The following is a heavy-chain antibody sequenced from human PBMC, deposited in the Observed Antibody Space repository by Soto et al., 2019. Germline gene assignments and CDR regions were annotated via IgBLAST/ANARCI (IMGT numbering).Heavy chain of an antibody. J-gene: IGHJ4*02. CDR3: ARDGAVAGDSNFDY. V-gene: IGHV1-3*01. CDR2: INAGNGNT. CDR1: GYTFTSYA. Sequence: SGKASGYTFTSYAMHWVRQAPGQRLEWMGWINAGNGNTKYSQKFQGRVTITTDTSASTAYMELSSLRSEDTAVYYCARDGAVAGDSNFDYWGQGTLVTVSS. D-gene: IGHD6-19*01.